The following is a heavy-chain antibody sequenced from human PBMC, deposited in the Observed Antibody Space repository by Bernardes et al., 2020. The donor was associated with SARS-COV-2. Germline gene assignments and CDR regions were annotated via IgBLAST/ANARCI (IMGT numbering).Heavy chain of an antibody. J-gene: IGHJ4*01. CDR2: ISSTSRYI. D-gene: IGHD1-26*01. CDR1: GFTFSSYG. V-gene: IGHV3-21*01. Sequence: GGSLSLSCAASGFTFSSYGMNWVRQAPGKGLDWVSSISSTSRYIHYADSVKGRFTISRDNAKNSLYLQVDSLRAEDTAVYYCARGLGGSYYFDSWGHGTLVTVSS. CDR3: ARGLGGSYYFDS.